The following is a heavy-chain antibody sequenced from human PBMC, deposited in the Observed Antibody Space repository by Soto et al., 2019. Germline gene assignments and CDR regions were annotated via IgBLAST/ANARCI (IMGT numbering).Heavy chain of an antibody. CDR2: ISGSGGST. J-gene: IGHJ4*02. V-gene: IGHV3-23*01. CDR1: GFTFISYA. CDR3: AKSRRSLINYDFWSGYFLTDY. Sequence: WGSLSLSCAASGFTFISYAMSWVRQAPGKGLLSFSAISGSGGSTYYADSVKGRFTISRDNSKNTLYLQMNSPRAEDTAVYYCAKSRRSLINYDFWSGYFLTDYWGQGTPVTVSS. D-gene: IGHD3-3*01.